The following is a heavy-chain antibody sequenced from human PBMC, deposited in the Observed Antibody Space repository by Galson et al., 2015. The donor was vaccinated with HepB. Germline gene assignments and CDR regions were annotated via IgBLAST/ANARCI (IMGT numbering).Heavy chain of an antibody. D-gene: IGHD6-19*01. Sequence: SVKVSCKASGYTFTSYAMHWVRQAPGQRLEWMGWINAGNGNTKYSQKFQGRVTITRDTSASTAYMELNSLRAEDTAVYYCARGPNLSSGWYAPLDYWGQGTLVTVSS. J-gene: IGHJ4*02. CDR3: ARGPNLSSGWYAPLDY. CDR2: INAGNGNT. CDR1: GYTFTSYA. V-gene: IGHV1-3*01.